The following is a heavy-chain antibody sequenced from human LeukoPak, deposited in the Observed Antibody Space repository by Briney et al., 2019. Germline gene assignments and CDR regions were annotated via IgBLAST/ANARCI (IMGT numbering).Heavy chain of an antibody. D-gene: IGHD1-26*01. V-gene: IGHV4-39*01. Sequence: SETLSLTCTASGGSISSSTDYWAWIRLPPGKGLEWIVTMYYSGDTYHNPSLKSRVTMSVDTSKNQVSLMLSSVTAADTAVYYCARSSIVRGFDNWGPGALVTVSS. CDR1: GGSISSSTDY. CDR3: ARSSIVRGFDN. CDR2: MYYSGDT. J-gene: IGHJ4*02.